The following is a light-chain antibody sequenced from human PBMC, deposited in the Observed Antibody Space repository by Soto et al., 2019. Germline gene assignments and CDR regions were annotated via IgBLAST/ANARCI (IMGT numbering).Light chain of an antibody. CDR2: LNSDGSH. Sequence: QLVLTQSPSASASLGASVKLTCTLSSGHSSYAIAWHQQQPEQGPRYLMKLNSDGSHSKGDGIPDRFSGSSSGAERYLTIPRLQSEDEADYYCQTWGTGLLVFGGGTKVTVL. V-gene: IGLV4-69*01. CDR1: SGHSSYA. J-gene: IGLJ3*02. CDR3: QTWGTGLLV.